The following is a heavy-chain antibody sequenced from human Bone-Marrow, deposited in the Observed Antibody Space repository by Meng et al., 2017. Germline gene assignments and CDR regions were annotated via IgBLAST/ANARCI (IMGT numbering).Heavy chain of an antibody. J-gene: IGHJ4*02. CDR2: IGGGGGT. V-gene: IGHV3-23*01. Sequence: GESLKISCAASGFTFNNYAMTWVRQSPGKGLEWVSAIGGGGGTDYADSVKGRFTISRDSSKNTLYLQMNSLRTEDTAVYFCARDPPGVAASISGGWGQGTLVTVSS. CDR3: ARDPPGVAASISGG. D-gene: IGHD3-3*02. CDR1: GFTFNNYA.